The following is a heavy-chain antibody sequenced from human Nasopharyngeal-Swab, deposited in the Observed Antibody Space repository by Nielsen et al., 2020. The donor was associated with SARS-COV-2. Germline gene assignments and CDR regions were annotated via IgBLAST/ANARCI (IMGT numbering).Heavy chain of an antibody. CDR2: INAGNGNT. J-gene: IGHJ6*02. CDR3: AREDIEVVPAADGPYYYYYYGMDV. CDR1: GYTFTSYD. Sequence: ASVKVSCKASGYTFTSYDINWVRQATGQGLEWMGWINAGNGNTKYSQKFQGRVTITRDTSARTAYMELSSLRSEDTSVYYCAREDIEVVPAADGPYYYYYYGMDVWGQGTTVTVSS. V-gene: IGHV1-3*01. D-gene: IGHD2-2*01.